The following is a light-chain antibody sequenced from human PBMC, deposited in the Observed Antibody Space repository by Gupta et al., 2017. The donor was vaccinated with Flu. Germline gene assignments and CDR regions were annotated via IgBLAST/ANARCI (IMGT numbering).Light chain of an antibody. CDR1: LSLLHNSGFDY. V-gene: IGKV2-28*01. CDR3: MQGRQTPYT. J-gene: IGKJ2*01. CDR2: LNS. Sequence: DVVMTQSPLSLPVIPGEAASISCRSSLSLLHNSGFDYLSWYVQKAGQPPQLLFYLNSFRSSTVPDRFNVSGSGTDFILSITRVQTEDVGLYYCMQGRQTPYTFGQGTKLEIK.